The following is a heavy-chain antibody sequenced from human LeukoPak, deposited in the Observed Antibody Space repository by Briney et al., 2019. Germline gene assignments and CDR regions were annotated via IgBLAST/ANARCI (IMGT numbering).Heavy chain of an antibody. J-gene: IGHJ3*02. CDR1: GFTFSSYW. D-gene: IGHD4-17*01. V-gene: IGHV3-74*01. Sequence: GGSLRLSCAASGFTFSSYWMHWVRKAPGKGLVWFSRINSDGSSTSYADSVKGRFTISRDNAKNTLYLQMNSLRAEDTAVYYCAAVINGPDTVTNAFDIWGQGTMVTVSS. CDR3: AAVINGPDTVTNAFDI. CDR2: INSDGSST.